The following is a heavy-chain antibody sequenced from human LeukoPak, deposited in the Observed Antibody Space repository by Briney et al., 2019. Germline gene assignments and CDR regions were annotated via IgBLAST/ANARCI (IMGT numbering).Heavy chain of an antibody. CDR2: IYASGST. D-gene: IGHD6-6*01. CDR1: GGSISSGSYY. V-gene: IGHV4-61*02. CDR3: ARGGYSSSP. Sequence: SQTLSLTCTVSGGSISSGSYYWSWIRQPAGKGLEWIGRIYASGSTNYNPSLKSRVTISVDTSKNQFSLKLSSVTAADTAVYYRARGGYSSSPWGQGTLVTVSS. J-gene: IGHJ5*02.